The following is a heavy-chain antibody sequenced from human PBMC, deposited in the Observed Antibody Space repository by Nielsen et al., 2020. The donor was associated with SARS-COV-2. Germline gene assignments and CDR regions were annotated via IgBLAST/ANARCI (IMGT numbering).Heavy chain of an antibody. V-gene: IGHV4-59*01. CDR2: IYYSGST. Sequence: SETLSLTCTVSGGSISSYYWSWIRQPPGKGLEWIGYIYYSGSTNYNPSLKSRVTISVDTSKNQFSLKLSSVPAADTAVYYCARGYCSSTSCYFPPYYYGMDVWGQGTTVTVSS. D-gene: IGHD2-2*01. J-gene: IGHJ6*02. CDR3: ARGYCSSTSCYFPPYYYGMDV. CDR1: GGSISSYY.